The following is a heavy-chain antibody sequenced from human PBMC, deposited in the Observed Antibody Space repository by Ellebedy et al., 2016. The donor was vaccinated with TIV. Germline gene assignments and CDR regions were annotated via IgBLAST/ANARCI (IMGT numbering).Heavy chain of an antibody. CDR3: ARAKSTGYDLMDF. CDR2: ISYDGSNK. J-gene: IGHJ4*02. D-gene: IGHD5-12*01. V-gene: IGHV3-30*03. Sequence: GGSLRLSCAASGFTFSSYGMHWVRQAPGKGLEWVAVISYDGSNKYYADSVKGRFTISRDNSKNTLYLQMNSLRAEDTAVYYCARAKSTGYDLMDFWGLGTLVTVSS. CDR1: GFTFSSYG.